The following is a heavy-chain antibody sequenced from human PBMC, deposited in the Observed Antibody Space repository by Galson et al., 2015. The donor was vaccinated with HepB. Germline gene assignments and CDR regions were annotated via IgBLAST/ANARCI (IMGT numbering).Heavy chain of an antibody. D-gene: IGHD1-1*01. CDR2: INWNGGSI. Sequence: SLRLSCAASGFIFDNYGMHWVRQAPRKGLEWVSGINWNGGSIGYADSVKGRFTISRDNAKNSLNLQMNSLRTEDTALYYCAKAATDYYYYYMDVWGKGTTVTVSS. V-gene: IGHV3-9*01. J-gene: IGHJ6*03. CDR3: AKAATDYYYYYMDV. CDR1: GFIFDNYG.